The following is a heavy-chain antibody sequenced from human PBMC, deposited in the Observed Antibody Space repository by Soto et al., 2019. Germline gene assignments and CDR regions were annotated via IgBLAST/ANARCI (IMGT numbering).Heavy chain of an antibody. CDR2: INAGNGNT. CDR1: GYTFTSYA. V-gene: IGHV1-3*01. Sequence: ASVKVSCKASGYTFTSYAMHWVRQAPGQRLEWMGWINAGNGNTKYSQKFQGRVTITRDTSASTAYMELSSLRSEDTTVYYCARGDSSSRYSLAYWGQGTLVTVSS. J-gene: IGHJ4*02. CDR3: ARGDSSSRYSLAY. D-gene: IGHD6-13*01.